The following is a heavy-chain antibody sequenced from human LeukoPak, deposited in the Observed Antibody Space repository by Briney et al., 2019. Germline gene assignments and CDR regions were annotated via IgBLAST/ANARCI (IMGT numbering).Heavy chain of an antibody. J-gene: IGHJ5*02. V-gene: IGHV1-2*02. CDR1: GYTFTGYY. CDR2: INPNSGGT. D-gene: IGHD3-3*01. CDR3: ARTYYDFWSGYFKP. Sequence: GASVKVSCKASGYTFTGYYMHWVRQAPGQGLEWMGWINPNSGGTNYAQKFQGRVTMTRDTSISTAYMELSRLRSDDTAVYYCARTYYDFWSGYFKPWGQGTLVTVSS.